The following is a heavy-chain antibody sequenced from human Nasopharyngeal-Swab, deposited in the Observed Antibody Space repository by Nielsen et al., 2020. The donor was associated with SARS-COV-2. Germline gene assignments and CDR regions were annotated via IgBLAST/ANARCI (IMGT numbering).Heavy chain of an antibody. J-gene: IGHJ6*02. CDR2: IDPSDSYT. V-gene: IGHV5-10-1*01. Sequence: GESLKLSCKGSGYTFTSYWISWVRQMPGKGLEWLGRIDPSDSYTNYNPSFQGHVTISVDKSISTAYLQWSSLKASDTAMYYCARGRPSSGSSAYYYYGMDVWGQGTTVTVSS. CDR1: GYTFTSYW. D-gene: IGHD1-26*01. CDR3: ARGRPSSGSSAYYYYGMDV.